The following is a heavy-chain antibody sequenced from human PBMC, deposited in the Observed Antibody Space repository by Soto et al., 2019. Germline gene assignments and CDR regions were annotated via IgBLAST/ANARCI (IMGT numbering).Heavy chain of an antibody. CDR1: GFTFSSYA. CDR2: ISYDGSNK. J-gene: IGHJ6*02. V-gene: IGHV3-30-3*01. CDR3: ARDTGDGSGSYYYYYYYYGMDV. Sequence: PGGSLRLSCAASGFTFSSYAMHWVRQAPGKGLEWVAVISYDGSNKYYADSVKGRFTISRDNSKNTLYLQMNSLRAEDTAVYYCARDTGDGSGSYYYYYYYYGMDVWGQGTTVTVSS. D-gene: IGHD3-10*01.